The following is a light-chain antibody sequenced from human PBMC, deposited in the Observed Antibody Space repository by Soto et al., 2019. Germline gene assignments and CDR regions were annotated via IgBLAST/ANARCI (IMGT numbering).Light chain of an antibody. CDR1: QSLVHSNGYNY. CDR2: LGS. V-gene: IGKV2-28*01. CDR3: MQALQTPKYT. Sequence: EIVTTQSPLSLPVTPGEPSSISCSGSQSLVHSNGYNYLDWYLQKPGQSPQLLIYLGSNRASGVPDRFSGSGSGTDFTLKISRVEAEDVGVYYCMQALQTPKYTFGQGTKVDIK. J-gene: IGKJ2*01.